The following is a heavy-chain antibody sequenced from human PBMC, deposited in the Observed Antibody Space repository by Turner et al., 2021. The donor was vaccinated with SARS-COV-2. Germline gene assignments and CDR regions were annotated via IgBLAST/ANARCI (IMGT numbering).Heavy chain of an antibody. CDR2: IYYSGSI. CDR3: ARRLGVQGTYDYSYYYGMDV. J-gene: IGHJ6*02. Sequence: QLQLQESGPGLVKPSETLSLTCTVSGGSISSSSYYWGWIRQPPGKGLEWIGNIYYSGSIYYNPSLSVRVTISLDTSKNQFSLKLSSVTATDTAVYYCARRLGVQGTYDYSYYYGMDVWGQGTTVTVSS. D-gene: IGHD3-10*01. V-gene: IGHV4-39*01. CDR1: GGSISSSSYY.